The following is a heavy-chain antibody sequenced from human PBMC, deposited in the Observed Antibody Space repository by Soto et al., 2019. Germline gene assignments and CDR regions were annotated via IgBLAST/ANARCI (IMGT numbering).Heavy chain of an antibody. V-gene: IGHV4-34*01. CDR2: INHSGST. CDR3: ARGFRTAARYYYYGMDV. CDR1: GGSFSGYY. Sequence: SETLSLTCAVYGGSFSGYYWSWIRQPPGKGLEWIGEINHSGSTNYNPSLKSRVTISVDTSKNQFSLKLSSVTAADTAVYYCARGFRTAARYYYYGMDVWGQGATVT. J-gene: IGHJ6*02. D-gene: IGHD6-6*01.